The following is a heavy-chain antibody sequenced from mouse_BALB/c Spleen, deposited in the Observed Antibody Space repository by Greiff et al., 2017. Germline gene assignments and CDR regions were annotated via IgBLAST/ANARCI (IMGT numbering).Heavy chain of an antibody. Sequence: EVNVVESGGGLVKPGGSLKLSCAASGFTFSDYYMYWVRQTPEKRLEWVATISDGGSYTYYPDSVKGRFTISRDNAKNNLYLQMSSLKSEDTAMYYCARDKEVRRSMDYWGQGTSVTVSS. J-gene: IGHJ4*01. CDR3: ARDKEVRRSMDY. CDR2: ISDGGSYT. CDR1: GFTFSDYY. D-gene: IGHD2-14*01. V-gene: IGHV5-4*02.